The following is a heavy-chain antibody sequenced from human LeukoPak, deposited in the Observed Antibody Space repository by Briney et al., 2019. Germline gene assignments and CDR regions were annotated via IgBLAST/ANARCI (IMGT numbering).Heavy chain of an antibody. V-gene: IGHV3-11*05. CDR3: ARDSMGGKWELEYFQH. J-gene: IGHJ1*01. CDR1: GFTFSDYY. Sequence: PGGSPRLSCAASGFTFSDYYISWIRQAPGQGLEWVSYISSSSSYTNYADSVKGRFTISRDNAKNSLYLQMNSLRAEDTAVYYCARDSMGGKWELEYFQHWGQGTLVTVSP. D-gene: IGHD1-26*01. CDR2: ISSSSSYT.